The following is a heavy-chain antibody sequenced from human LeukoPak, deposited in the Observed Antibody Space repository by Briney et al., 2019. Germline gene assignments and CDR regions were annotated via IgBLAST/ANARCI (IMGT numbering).Heavy chain of an antibody. CDR2: IIPIFGTA. CDR3: ARVGRPASMTYYYDSSGYYFDY. CDR1: GGTFSSYA. D-gene: IGHD3-22*01. Sequence: SVKVSCKASGGTFSSYAISWVRQAPGQGLEWMGGIIPIFGTANYAQKFQGRVTITADESTSTAYMELSSLRSEDTAVYYCARVGRPASMTYYYDSSGYYFDYWGQGTLVTISS. J-gene: IGHJ4*02. V-gene: IGHV1-69*13.